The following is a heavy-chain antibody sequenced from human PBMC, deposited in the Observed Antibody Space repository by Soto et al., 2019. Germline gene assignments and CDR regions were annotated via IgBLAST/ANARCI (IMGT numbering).Heavy chain of an antibody. Sequence: SETLSLTCTVSGASINNYYWSWIRQAPGKGLVWIGYIYSSGSTNYNPSLKSRVTISVDTSKSDFSLKLTSVTAADTAVYYCARFSGWYSAFDYWGQGTPVTVSS. CDR3: ARFSGWYSAFDY. J-gene: IGHJ4*02. V-gene: IGHV4-59*01. CDR1: GASINNYY. D-gene: IGHD6-19*01. CDR2: IYSSGST.